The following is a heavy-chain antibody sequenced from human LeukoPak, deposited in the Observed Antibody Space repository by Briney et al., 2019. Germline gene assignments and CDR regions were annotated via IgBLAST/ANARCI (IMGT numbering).Heavy chain of an antibody. V-gene: IGHV3-15*07. Sequence: GGSLRLSCAASGFTFNNYAMNWVRQAPGKGLEWVGRIKSKTDGGTTDYAAPVKGRFTISRDDSKNTLYLQMNSLKTEDTAVYYCTTAVADDYYYYGMDVWGQGTTVTVSS. CDR1: GFTFNNYA. J-gene: IGHJ6*02. CDR2: IKSKTDGGTT. CDR3: TTAVADDYYYYGMDV. D-gene: IGHD6-19*01.